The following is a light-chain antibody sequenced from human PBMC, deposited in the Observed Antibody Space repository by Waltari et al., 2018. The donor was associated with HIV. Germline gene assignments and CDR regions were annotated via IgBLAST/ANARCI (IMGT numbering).Light chain of an antibody. CDR1: QGISNY. J-gene: IGKJ3*01. V-gene: IGKV1-27*01. Sequence: DIQITQSPSSLSSSIGYRVPITCRTSQGISNYLTWYQQKPGKVPKLLIYPASTLQSGVPSRFSGSGSGTDFTLTISSLQPDDVATYYCQQYNTARLTFGPGTTVNI. CDR3: QQYNTARLT. CDR2: PAS.